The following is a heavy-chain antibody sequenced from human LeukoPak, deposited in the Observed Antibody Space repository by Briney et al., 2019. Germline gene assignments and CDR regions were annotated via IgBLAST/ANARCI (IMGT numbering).Heavy chain of an antibody. J-gene: IGHJ4*02. CDR3: ARHCSSTSCYSGPFDY. CDR2: IYYSGST. V-gene: IGHV4-39*01. Sequence: PSETLSLTCTVSGGSISSSSYYWGWIRQPPGKGLEWIGSIYYSGSTYYNPSLKSRVTISVDTSKNQFSLKLSSVTAADTAVYYCARHCSSTSCYSGPFDYWGQGTLVTVSS. D-gene: IGHD2-2*01. CDR1: GGSISSSSYY.